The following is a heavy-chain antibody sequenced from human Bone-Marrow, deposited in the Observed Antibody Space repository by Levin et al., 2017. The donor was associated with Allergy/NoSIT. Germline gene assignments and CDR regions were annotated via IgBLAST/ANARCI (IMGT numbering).Heavy chain of an antibody. J-gene: IGHJ3*02. CDR2: IYYSGVT. V-gene: IGHV4-61*01. D-gene: IGHD1-26*01. CDR1: GGSVSSGSYY. Sequence: SQTLSLPCTVSGGSVSSGSYYWSWIRQSPGKGLEWIGYIYYSGVTNYNPSLKSRVTISADTSKNQFSLRLSSVTAADTAVYYCARSGWERTRKAFDIWGQGTMVTVSS. CDR3: ARSGWERTRKAFDI.